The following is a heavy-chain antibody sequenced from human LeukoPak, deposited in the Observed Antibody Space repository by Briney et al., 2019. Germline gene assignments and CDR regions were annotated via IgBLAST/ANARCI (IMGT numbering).Heavy chain of an antibody. CDR2: ISAYNGNT. Sequence: ASVKVSCKASGYTFTSYGMSWVRQAPGQGLEWMGWISAYNGNTNYAQKLQGRVTMTTDTSTSTAYMELRSLRSDDTAVYYCARSRAVVTHFDYWGQGTLVTVSS. CDR3: ARSRAVVTHFDY. V-gene: IGHV1-18*01. CDR1: GYTFTSYG. D-gene: IGHD4-23*01. J-gene: IGHJ4*02.